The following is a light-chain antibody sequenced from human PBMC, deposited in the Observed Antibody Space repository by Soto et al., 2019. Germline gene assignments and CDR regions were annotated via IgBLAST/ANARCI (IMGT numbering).Light chain of an antibody. CDR2: SNN. CDR3: AAWDDSLNAWV. Sequence: QSVLTQPPSASATPGQRVTISCSGSSSNIGSNNVNWYQQLPGTAPKLLIHSNNQRPSGVPDRFSGSKSGTSASLAISGLQSEDETDYYCAAWDDSLNAWVFGGGTKLTV. V-gene: IGLV1-44*01. CDR1: SSNIGSNN. J-gene: IGLJ3*02.